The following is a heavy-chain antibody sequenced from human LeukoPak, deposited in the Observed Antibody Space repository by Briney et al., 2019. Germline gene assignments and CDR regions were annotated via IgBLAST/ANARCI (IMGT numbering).Heavy chain of an antibody. CDR2: ISDSGTA. V-gene: IGHV4-59*01. D-gene: IGHD2-8*02. CDR1: GGSISNYY. Sequence: PSETLSLTCTVSGGSISNYYWNWIRQPPGKGLEWIGYISDSGTAYYNPSLKSRVILSVDTSKNQFSLMMRSVTAADTAVYYCARVPATSYWFRESLDSWGQGTLVTVSS. CDR3: ARVPATSYWFRESLDS. J-gene: IGHJ4*02.